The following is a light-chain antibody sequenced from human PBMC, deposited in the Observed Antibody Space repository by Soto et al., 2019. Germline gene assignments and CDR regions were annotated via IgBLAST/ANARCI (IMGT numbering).Light chain of an antibody. V-gene: IGKV1-5*01. CDR1: QSISSW. J-gene: IGKJ1*01. Sequence: DIQMTHSPSTLSASVGDRVTITCRASQSISSWLAWYQQKPGKAPKLLIYDASSLKSGVPSRFSGSGSGTEFTLTISSLQPDDFATYYCQHYNSYSEAFGQGTKVDIK. CDR3: QHYNSYSEA. CDR2: DAS.